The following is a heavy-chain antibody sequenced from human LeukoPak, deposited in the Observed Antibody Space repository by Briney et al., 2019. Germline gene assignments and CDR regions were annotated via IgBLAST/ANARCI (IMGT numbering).Heavy chain of an antibody. Sequence: SETLSLTCAVSGGSISTIGYSWSWIRQPPGKGLEWIGYIYYSGSTSYNPSLKSRVTISADRSNNQFSLKLSSVTAVDTAVYYCARATFLYGSETYSIQYYFDYWGQGALVTVSS. CDR1: GGSISTIGYS. CDR3: ARATFLYGSETYSIQYYFDY. J-gene: IGHJ4*02. V-gene: IGHV4-30-2*01. D-gene: IGHD3-10*01. CDR2: IYYSGST.